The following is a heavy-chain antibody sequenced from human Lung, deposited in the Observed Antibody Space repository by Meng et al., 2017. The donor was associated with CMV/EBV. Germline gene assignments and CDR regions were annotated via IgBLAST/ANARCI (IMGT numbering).Heavy chain of an antibody. CDR3: TTGGPSY. Sequence: ESXKISCAASGFTFSNAWESWVRQDPGKGLEWVGRIKSKTDGGTTYYAEPVKGRFTMSRDDFKNTLYLQMSSLKTEDTAVYYCTTGGPSYWGQGTLVTVSS. V-gene: IGHV3-15*01. J-gene: IGHJ4*02. CDR2: IKSKTDGGTT. D-gene: IGHD3-16*01. CDR1: GFTFSNAW.